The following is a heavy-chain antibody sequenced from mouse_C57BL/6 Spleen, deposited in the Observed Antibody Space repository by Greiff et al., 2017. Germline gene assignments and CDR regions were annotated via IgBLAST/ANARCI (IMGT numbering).Heavy chain of an antibody. CDR1: GYTFTDYE. J-gene: IGHJ1*03. Sequence: QVQLQQSGAELVRPGASVTLSCKASGYTFTDYEMHWVKQTPVHGLEWIGAIDPETGGTAYNQKFKGKAILTTDKSSSTAYMELRSLTSEYSAVYYCTRDYYGSGRYFDVWGTGTTVTVSS. V-gene: IGHV1-15*01. CDR2: IDPETGGT. D-gene: IGHD1-1*01. CDR3: TRDYYGSGRYFDV.